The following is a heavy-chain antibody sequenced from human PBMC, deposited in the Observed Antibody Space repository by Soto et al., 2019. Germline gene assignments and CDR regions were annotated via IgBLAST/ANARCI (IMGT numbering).Heavy chain of an antibody. J-gene: IGHJ6*02. CDR1: GFTFSSYA. D-gene: IGHD5-18*01. CDR2: ITNSGGNT. CDR3: AKRDTAMAYGMDV. V-gene: IGHV3-23*01. Sequence: GGSLRLSCAASGFTFSSYAMSWVRQAPGKGLEWASAITNSGGNTYYADSVKGRFTISRDNSKNTLYLQMNSLRAEDTAVYYCAKRDTAMAYGMDVWGQGTTVTVSS.